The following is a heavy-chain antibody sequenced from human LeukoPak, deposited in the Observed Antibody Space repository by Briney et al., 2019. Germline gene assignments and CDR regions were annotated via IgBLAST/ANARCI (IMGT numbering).Heavy chain of an antibody. V-gene: IGHV1-69*04. CDR3: AREDFWSGYPL. D-gene: IGHD3-3*01. CDR1: GGTFSSYA. CDR2: IIPILGIA. J-gene: IGHJ4*02. Sequence: ASVKVSCKASGGTFSSYAISWVRQAPGQGLEWMGRIIPILGIANYAQKFQGRVTITADKSTSTAYTELSSLRSEDTAVYYCAREDFWSGYPLWGQGTLVTVSS.